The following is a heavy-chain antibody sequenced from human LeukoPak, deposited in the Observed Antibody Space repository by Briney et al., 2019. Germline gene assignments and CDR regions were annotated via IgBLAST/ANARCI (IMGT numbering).Heavy chain of an antibody. J-gene: IGHJ4*02. CDR1: GFTFSDYW. CDR2: IRQDGSEK. Sequence: PGGSLRLSCAASGFTFSDYWMTGVRQAPGKGLEWVAKIRQDGSEKYHVDSVKGRFTISRDNAKNSVYLQMNSLRAEDTAVYYCARISCGRISCYGVYDYWGQGSLVTVSS. D-gene: IGHD2-2*01. V-gene: IGHV3-7*01. CDR3: ARISCGRISCYGVYDY.